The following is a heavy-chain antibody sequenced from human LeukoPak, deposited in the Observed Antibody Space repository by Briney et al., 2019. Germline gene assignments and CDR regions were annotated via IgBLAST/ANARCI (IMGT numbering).Heavy chain of an antibody. V-gene: IGHV1-18*04. Sequence: ASVKVSCKASGYTFTSYYMHWVRQAPGQGLEWMGWISAYNGNTNYAQKLQGRVTMTTDTSTSTAYMELRSLRSDDTAVYYCARRSSSSLYAFDIWGQGTMVTVSS. J-gene: IGHJ3*02. CDR2: ISAYNGNT. CDR3: ARRSSSSLYAFDI. CDR1: GYTFTSYY. D-gene: IGHD6-6*01.